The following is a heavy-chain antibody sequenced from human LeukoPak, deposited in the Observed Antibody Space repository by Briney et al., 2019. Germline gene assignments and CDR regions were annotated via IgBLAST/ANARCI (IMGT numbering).Heavy chain of an antibody. J-gene: IGHJ4*02. CDR3: TTEVLYHFWSAYRYFDY. Sequence: PGGSLRLSCAASGFTFSNARMSWVRQAPGKGLEWVGRIKSKTDGGATDYAAPVKGRFTISRDDSKNTLYLQMNSLKTEDTAVYYCTTEVLYHFWSAYRYFDYWGQGTLVTVSS. V-gene: IGHV3-15*01. CDR2: IKSKTDGGAT. D-gene: IGHD3-3*01. CDR1: GFTFSNAR.